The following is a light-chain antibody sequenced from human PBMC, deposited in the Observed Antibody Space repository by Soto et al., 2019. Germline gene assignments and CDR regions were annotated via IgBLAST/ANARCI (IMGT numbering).Light chain of an antibody. CDR2: EVS. CDR1: NSDIGGYNY. J-gene: IGLJ3*02. V-gene: IGLV2-14*01. CDR3: SSYTSSNPWV. Sequence: QSALTQPASVSGSPGQSITSSCTGTNSDIGGYNYVSWYQQHPGKAPKLMIYEVSNRPSGVSYRFSGSKSGNTASLTSSGLQAEDEADYYCSSYTSSNPWVFGGGTKLTVL.